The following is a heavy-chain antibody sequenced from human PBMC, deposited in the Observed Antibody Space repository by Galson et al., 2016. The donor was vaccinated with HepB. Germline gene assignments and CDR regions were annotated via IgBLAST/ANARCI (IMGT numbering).Heavy chain of an antibody. J-gene: IGHJ4*02. Sequence: SLRLSCAASGFTLTNYAMDWVRQAPGGGLEWVAAIGGNGSPTYYADSVRGRFSISRDNSKNTLYLQMNSLRAEDTALYYCARGGGHGFFDYWGQGTQVTVSS. CDR2: IGGNGSPT. CDR3: ARGGGHGFFDY. D-gene: IGHD3-10*01. CDR1: GFTLTNYA. V-gene: IGHV3-23*01.